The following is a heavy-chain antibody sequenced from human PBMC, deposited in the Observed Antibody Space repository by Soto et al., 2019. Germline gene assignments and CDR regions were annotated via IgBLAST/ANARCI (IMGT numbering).Heavy chain of an antibody. D-gene: IGHD2-21*01. V-gene: IGHV1-8*01. CDR1: GYTFTEND. J-gene: IGHJ4*02. Sequence: GASVKVSCKASGYTFTENDINWVRQATGQGLEWMGWMNPNSGNTGYAQKFQGRVTMTRDNSITTAYMELSSLRSEDTALYFCVRAALDYYSADYFDNWGQGTLVTVSS. CDR3: VRAALDYYSADYFDN. CDR2: MNPNSGNT.